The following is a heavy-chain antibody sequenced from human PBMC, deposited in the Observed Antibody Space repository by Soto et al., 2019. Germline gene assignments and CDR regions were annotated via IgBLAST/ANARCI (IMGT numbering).Heavy chain of an antibody. CDR3: ARDTDSDIVVVVAATHFDY. J-gene: IGHJ4*02. D-gene: IGHD2-15*01. CDR1: GYTLTIYG. V-gene: IGHV1-18*01. CDR2: ISAYNGNT. Sequence: SVKVACKASGYTLTIYGISGVRQAPGQGLEWMGWISAYNGNTNYAQKLQGRVTMTTDTSTSTAYMELRSLRSDDTAVYYCARDTDSDIVVVVAATHFDYWGQGTLVTVSS.